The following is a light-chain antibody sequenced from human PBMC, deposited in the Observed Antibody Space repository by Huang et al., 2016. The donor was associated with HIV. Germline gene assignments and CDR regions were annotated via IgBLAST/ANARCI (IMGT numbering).Light chain of an antibody. CDR3: QHYGGSPYT. V-gene: IGKV3-20*01. CDR2: AAS. J-gene: IGKJ2*01. Sequence: EIVLTQSPKTLALSPGETATLSCRASQSFSINYLALYHQKPGQAPRLLIRAASSRATGIPGRFSGSVSGTDFTLTISRLEPEDFAVYYCQHYGGSPYTFGQGTKLEIK. CDR1: QSFSINY.